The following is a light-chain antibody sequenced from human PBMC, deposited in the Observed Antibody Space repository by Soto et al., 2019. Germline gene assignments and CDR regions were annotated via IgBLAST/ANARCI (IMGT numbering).Light chain of an antibody. CDR3: QVWDSTSDHVV. V-gene: IGLV3-21*02. J-gene: IGLJ2*01. CDR1: NIGSKN. Sequence: SYELTQPPSVSEAPGQTARITCEGNNIGSKNVHWYQQKPGQAPALVVYDDRGRPSGVPERLSGSNSGNTATLTISRVEAGDEPDYYCQVWDSTSDHVVFGGGTKLTVL. CDR2: DDR.